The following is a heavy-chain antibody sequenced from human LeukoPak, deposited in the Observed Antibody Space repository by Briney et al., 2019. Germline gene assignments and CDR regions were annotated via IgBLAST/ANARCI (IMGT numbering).Heavy chain of an antibody. Sequence: KPSETLSLTCTVSGYSISSGYYWGWIRQPPGKGLEWIGSIYHSGSTYYNPSLKSRVTISVDTSKNQFSLKLSSVTAADTAVYYCARESFLTGYSPLVDYWGQGTLVTVSS. CDR3: ARESFLTGYSPLVDY. V-gene: IGHV4-38-2*02. CDR2: IYHSGST. J-gene: IGHJ4*02. CDR1: GYSISSGYY. D-gene: IGHD3-9*01.